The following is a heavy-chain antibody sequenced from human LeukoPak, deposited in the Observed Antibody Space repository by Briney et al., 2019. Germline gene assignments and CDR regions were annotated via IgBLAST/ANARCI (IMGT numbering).Heavy chain of an antibody. CDR2: ISSSRSCI. CDR1: GFTFSSYA. D-gene: IGHD3-22*01. J-gene: IGHJ3*02. CDR3: ARDRSPCYDSSGYSLDAFDI. Sequence: GGSLRLSCVASGFTFSSYAMSWVRQAPGRGLEWVSSISSSRSCIYYAGSVKGRFTISRDNTKNSLYLQMNSLRAEVTAVYYCARDRSPCYDSSGYSLDAFDIWGQGTMVTVSS. V-gene: IGHV3-21*01.